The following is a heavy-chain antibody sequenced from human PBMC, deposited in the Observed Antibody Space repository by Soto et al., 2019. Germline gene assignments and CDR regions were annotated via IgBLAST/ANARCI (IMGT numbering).Heavy chain of an antibody. Sequence: ASVKVSCKASGYTFTSYAMHWVRQAPGQRLEWMGWINAGNGNTKYSQKFQGRVTITRDTSASTAYMELSSLRSEDTAVYYCVRVAGATHFFYYYGMDVWGQRTTVTVSS. CDR3: VRVAGATHFFYYYGMDV. V-gene: IGHV1-3*01. D-gene: IGHD1-26*01. CDR2: INAGNGNT. J-gene: IGHJ6*02. CDR1: GYTFTSYA.